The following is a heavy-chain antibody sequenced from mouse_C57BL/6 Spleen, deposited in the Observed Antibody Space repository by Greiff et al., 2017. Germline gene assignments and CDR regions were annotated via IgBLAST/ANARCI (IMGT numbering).Heavy chain of an antibody. D-gene: IGHD2-4*01. CDR1: GFTFSSYG. V-gene: IGHV5-6*02. Sequence: EVMLVESGGDLVKPGGSLKLSCAASGFTFSSYGMSWVRQTPDKRLEWVATIRSGGSYTYYPDSVKGRITSSRDNAKNTLYLQMSSLKSEDTAMYYCARRDDYDGDYFDYWGQGTTLTVSS. J-gene: IGHJ2*01. CDR2: IRSGGSYT. CDR3: ARRDDYDGDYFDY.